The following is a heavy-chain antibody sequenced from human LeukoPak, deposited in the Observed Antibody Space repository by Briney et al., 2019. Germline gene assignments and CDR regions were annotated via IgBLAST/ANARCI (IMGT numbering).Heavy chain of an antibody. Sequence: GGSLRLSCAASGFTFSKVWMSWVRQAPGKGLEWVGRIKSKTDGGTIDYAAPVKGRFTISRDDSKDTLFLQMNSLKTEDTAVYYCAKDLGVQWLVPYYFDYWGQGTLVTVSS. V-gene: IGHV3-15*01. CDR2: IKSKTDGGTI. CDR3: AKDLGVQWLVPYYFDY. D-gene: IGHD6-19*01. J-gene: IGHJ4*02. CDR1: GFTFSKVW.